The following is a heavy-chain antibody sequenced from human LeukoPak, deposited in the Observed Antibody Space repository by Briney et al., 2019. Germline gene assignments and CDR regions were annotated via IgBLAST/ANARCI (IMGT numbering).Heavy chain of an antibody. CDR1: GYTFTSYG. CDR2: ISAYNGNT. Sequence: ASVKVSCKASGYTFTSYGISWVRQAPGQGLEWMGWISAYNGNTNYAQKLQGRVTMTTDTSTSIAYMELRSLRSDDTAVYYCAREWARLGELIDWGQGTLVTVSS. V-gene: IGHV1-18*01. D-gene: IGHD3-16*01. J-gene: IGHJ4*02. CDR3: AREWARLGELID.